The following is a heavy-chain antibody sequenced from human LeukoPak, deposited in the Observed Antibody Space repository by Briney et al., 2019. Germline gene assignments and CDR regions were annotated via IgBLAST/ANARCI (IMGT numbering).Heavy chain of an antibody. CDR2: IKQDGTEK. CDR3: AKLAKYFYGSETYYFFEH. Sequence: HRGGSLRLSCAASGFSFTTYWMSWVRQAPGKGLEWVANIKQDGTEKSYVDSVKGRFTISRDNAKNSLYLQMNTLRVEDTAVYYCAKLAKYFYGSETYYFFEHWGQGTPVTASS. D-gene: IGHD3-10*01. V-gene: IGHV3-7*01. J-gene: IGHJ4*02. CDR1: GFSFTTYW.